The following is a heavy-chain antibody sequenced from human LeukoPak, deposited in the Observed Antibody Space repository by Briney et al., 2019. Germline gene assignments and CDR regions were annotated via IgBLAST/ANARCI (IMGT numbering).Heavy chain of an antibody. V-gene: IGHV3-23*01. CDR3: AKVTYGSGIYGAFDY. CDR2: INGSGGST. D-gene: IGHD3-10*01. Sequence: GGSLRLSCAASGFTFSSYAMSWVRQAPGKGLEWVSDINGSGGSTYYADSVKGRFTISRDNSKNTLYLQMNSLRAEDTAVYYCAKVTYGSGIYGAFDYWGQGTLVTVSS. J-gene: IGHJ4*02. CDR1: GFTFSSYA.